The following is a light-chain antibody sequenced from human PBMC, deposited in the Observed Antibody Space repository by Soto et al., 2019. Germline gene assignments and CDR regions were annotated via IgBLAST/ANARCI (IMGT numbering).Light chain of an antibody. J-gene: IGKJ4*01. CDR2: DAS. CDR1: QSINIW. V-gene: IGKV1-5*01. CDR3: QQYNSYSRS. Sequence: DIQMTKSTSTLSASVGARVTTTCRASQSINIWLAWYQQKPGKAPKLLIYDASSLQSGVPSRFRGSTSGTEFTLTISSLHPDDFATYDCQQYNSYSRSFGGFTKVELK.